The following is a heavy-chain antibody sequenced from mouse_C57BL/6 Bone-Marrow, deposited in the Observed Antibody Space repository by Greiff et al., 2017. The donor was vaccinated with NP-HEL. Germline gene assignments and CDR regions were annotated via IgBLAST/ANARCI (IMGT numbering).Heavy chain of an antibody. CDR1: GYTFTSYW. CDR2: IDPSDSYT. D-gene: IGHD6-1*01. J-gene: IGHJ4*01. Sequence: QVQLQQPGAELVKPGASVKLSCKASGYTFTSYWMQWVKQRPGQGLEWIGEIDPSDSYTNYNQKFKGKATLNVDTSSSTAYMQLSSLTSEDSAVYYCARWGRGSYYAMDYWGQGTSVTVSS. V-gene: IGHV1-50*01. CDR3: ARWGRGSYYAMDY.